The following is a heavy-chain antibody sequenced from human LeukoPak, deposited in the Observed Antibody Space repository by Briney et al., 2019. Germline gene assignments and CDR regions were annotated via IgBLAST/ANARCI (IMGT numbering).Heavy chain of an antibody. CDR3: AGLHFAAAEEFDP. CDR1: GGSINGHW. D-gene: IGHD6-13*01. Sequence: PSETLSLTCTVSGGSINGHWWSWIRQPPGKELEWIGYIFSGATNYNPSLKSRVSISVDTSKNQFSLNLTSVTAADKAVYYCAGLHFAAAEEFDPWGQGTLVTVSS. V-gene: IGHV4-59*08. CDR2: IFSGAT. J-gene: IGHJ5*02.